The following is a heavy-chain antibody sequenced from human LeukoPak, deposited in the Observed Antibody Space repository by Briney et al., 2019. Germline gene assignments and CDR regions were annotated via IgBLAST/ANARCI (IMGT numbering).Heavy chain of an antibody. CDR2: IYYGGNT. V-gene: IGHV4-59*08. J-gene: IGHJ4*02. CDR1: GGSISTYF. Sequence: SETLSLTCTVSGGSISTYFWSWIRQPPRKGLEWIGYIYYGGNTNYNPSLKSRVTISVDASKNQFSLKLSSVTAADTAVYYCARRYSGSYSGHFDYWGQGTLVTVPS. CDR3: ARRYSGSYSGHFDY. D-gene: IGHD1-26*01.